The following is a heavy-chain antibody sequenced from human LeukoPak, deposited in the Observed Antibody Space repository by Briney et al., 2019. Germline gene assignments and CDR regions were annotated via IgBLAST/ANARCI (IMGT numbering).Heavy chain of an antibody. V-gene: IGHV3-74*01. CDR1: GFTVSSNY. CDR2: INSDGSSA. CDR3: VRGSAAGDY. D-gene: IGHD3-10*01. Sequence: PGGSLRLSCAASGFTVSSNYMSWVRQAPGKGLVWVSRINSDGSSASYADSVKGRFTMSRDNAKNTLYLQMNSLRAEDTAVYYCVRGSAAGDYWGQGTLVTVSS. J-gene: IGHJ4*02.